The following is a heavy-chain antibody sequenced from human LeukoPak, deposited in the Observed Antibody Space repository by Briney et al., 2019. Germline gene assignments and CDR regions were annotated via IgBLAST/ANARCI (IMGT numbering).Heavy chain of an antibody. CDR1: GGSFSGYY. V-gene: IGHV4-34*01. J-gene: IGHJ5*02. D-gene: IGHD2-2*02. CDR2: INHSGST. CDR3: ARGQPTFFQLLYSGWFDP. Sequence: SETLSLTCAVYGGSFSGYYWSWIRQPPGKGLEWIGEINHSGSTNYNPSLKSRVTMSVDTSKNQFSLKLSSVTAADTAVYYCARGQPTFFQLLYSGWFDPWGQGTLVTVSS.